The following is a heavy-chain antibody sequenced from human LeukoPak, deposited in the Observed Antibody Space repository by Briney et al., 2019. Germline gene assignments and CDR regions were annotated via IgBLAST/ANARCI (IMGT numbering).Heavy chain of an antibody. CDR2: INPNSGGT. CDR1: GYTFTGYY. J-gene: IGHJ4*02. V-gene: IGHV1-2*02. D-gene: IGHD2-2*01. Sequence: ASVKVSCKASGYTFTGYYMHWVRQAPGQGLEWMGWINPNSGGTNDAQKFQGRVTMTRDTSISTAYMELSRLRSDDTAAYYCAVTGNQLLRYYFDYWGQGTLVTVSS. CDR3: AVTGNQLLRYYFDY.